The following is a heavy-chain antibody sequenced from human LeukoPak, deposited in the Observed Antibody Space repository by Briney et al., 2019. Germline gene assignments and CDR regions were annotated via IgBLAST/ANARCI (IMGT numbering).Heavy chain of an antibody. D-gene: IGHD4-17*01. CDR1: GFTFSSYW. J-gene: IGHJ4*02. V-gene: IGHV3-74*01. Sequence: GGSLRLSCAASGFTFSSYWMHWVRQAPGKGLVWVSRINSDGSSTTYADSVKGRFTISRDNAKNTLYLQMNSLRAEDTAVYYCANSFQLTTVNYWGQGTLVTVSS. CDR2: INSDGSST. CDR3: ANSFQLTTVNY.